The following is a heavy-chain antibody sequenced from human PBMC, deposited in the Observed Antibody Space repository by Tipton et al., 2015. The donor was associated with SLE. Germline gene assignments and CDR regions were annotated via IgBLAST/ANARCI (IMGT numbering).Heavy chain of an antibody. J-gene: IGHJ6*03. V-gene: IGHV4-31*03. CDR2: IYDSGSS. D-gene: IGHD6-13*01. CDR1: GDSITGIDYL. Sequence: TLSLTCTVSGDSITGIDYLWTWIRQHPGKGLEWIGYIYDSGSSSYNPSLKSRLSMSVDTSKNQFSLRLSSVTAADTAVYYCARGRGDYSSSWYYFYHYMDVWGKGTTVTVSS. CDR3: ARGRGDYSSSWYYFYHYMDV.